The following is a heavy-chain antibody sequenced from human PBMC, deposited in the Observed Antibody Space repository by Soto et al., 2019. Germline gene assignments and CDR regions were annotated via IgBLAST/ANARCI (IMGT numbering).Heavy chain of an antibody. D-gene: IGHD3-10*01. CDR1: GGSISSGGYY. CDR2: IYYSGSI. CDR3: ARERGRYYAMDV. Sequence: QVQLQESGPGLVKPSQTLSLTCTVSGGSISSGGYYWSWIRQHPGKGLEWIGNIYYSGSINYNPAPKRRLYITVDASKNQFALKLSSVTAADTAVYYCARERGRYYAMDVWGQGTTVTVSS. V-gene: IGHV4-31*03. J-gene: IGHJ6*02.